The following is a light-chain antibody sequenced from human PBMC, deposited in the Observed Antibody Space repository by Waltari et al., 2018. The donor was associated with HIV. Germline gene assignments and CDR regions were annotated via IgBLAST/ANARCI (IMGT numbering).Light chain of an antibody. CDR1: QSLLFRSDNKNY. V-gene: IGKV4-1*01. CDR3: QQYYSSPT. CDR2: WAS. J-gene: IGKJ1*01. Sequence: DIVMTQSPDSLAVSLSERATINCKSSQSLLFRSDNKNYLTWYQQKPGQPPKLLIYWASTRESGVPDRFSGSGSGTDFTLTISSLQAEDVAVYYCQQYYSSPTFGQGTKVEIK.